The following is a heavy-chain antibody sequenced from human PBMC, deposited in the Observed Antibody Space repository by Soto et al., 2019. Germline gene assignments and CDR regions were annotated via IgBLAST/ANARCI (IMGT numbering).Heavy chain of an antibody. CDR2: ISYDGNNR. CDR3: TFGDNSFDY. D-gene: IGHD1-20*01. V-gene: IGHV3-30*03. J-gene: IGHJ4*02. CDR1: GFTFSDYG. Sequence: QVQLVESGGGVVQPGRSLRVSCAASGFTFSDYGIYWVRQAPGKGLEWVALISYDGNNREYGDSVKGRFTISRDNSKNTLYLQRNSLRVEDTAVYYCTFGDNSFDYWGQGNLVTVSS.